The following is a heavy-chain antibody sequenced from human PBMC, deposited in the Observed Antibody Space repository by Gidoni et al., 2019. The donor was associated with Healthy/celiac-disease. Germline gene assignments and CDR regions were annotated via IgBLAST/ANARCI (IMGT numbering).Heavy chain of an antibody. V-gene: IGHV1-69*01. J-gene: IGHJ3*02. CDR1: GGTISSYA. D-gene: IGHD3-22*01. CDR2: IIPIFGTA. Sequence: QVQLVQSGAEVKKPGSSVKASGKPSGGTISSYAISGMRQAPGQGLEWMGGIIPIFGTANSAQKFQGRVTITAAESTSTAYIELSSLRSEDTAVYYCARDPHSSGYYDAFDIWGQGTMVTVSS. CDR3: ARDPHSSGYYDAFDI.